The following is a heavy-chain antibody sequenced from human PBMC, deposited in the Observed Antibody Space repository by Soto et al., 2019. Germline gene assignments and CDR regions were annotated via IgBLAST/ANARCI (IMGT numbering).Heavy chain of an antibody. V-gene: IGHV4-34*01. J-gene: IGHJ5*02. D-gene: IGHD5-18*01. CDR2: INHSGST. Sequence: SETLSLTCAVYGGSFSGYYWSRIRQPPGKGLEWIGEINHSGSTNYNPSLKSRVTISVDTSKNQFSLKLSSVTAADTAVYYCARNVDTAYWFDLWGQGTLVTVSS. CDR3: ARNVDTAYWFDL. CDR1: GGSFSGYY.